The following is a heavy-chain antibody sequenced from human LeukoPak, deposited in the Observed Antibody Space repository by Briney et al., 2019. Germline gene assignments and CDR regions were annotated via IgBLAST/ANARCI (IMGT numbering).Heavy chain of an antibody. CDR3: AMVTTGTTDAFDI. Sequence: SETLSLTCAVSGGSISSSNWWSWVRQPPGKGLEWIGEIYHSGSTNYNPSLKSRVTISVDKSKNQFSLKLSSVTAADTAVYYCAMVTTGTTDAFDIWGQGTMVTVSS. CDR1: GGSISSSNW. J-gene: IGHJ3*02. V-gene: IGHV4-4*02. D-gene: IGHD1-1*01. CDR2: IYHSGST.